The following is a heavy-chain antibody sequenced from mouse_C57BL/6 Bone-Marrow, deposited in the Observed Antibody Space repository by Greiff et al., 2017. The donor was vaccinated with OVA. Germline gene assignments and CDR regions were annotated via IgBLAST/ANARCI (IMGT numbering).Heavy chain of an antibody. J-gene: IGHJ1*03. D-gene: IGHD1-1*01. CDR3: ARWDGSSHWYFDV. Sequence: VQLQQSGAELVRPGSSVKLSCKASGYTFTSYWMHWVKQRPIQGLEWIGNIDPSDSETHYNQKFKDKATLTVDKSSSTAYMQLSSLTSEDSAVYYCARWDGSSHWYFDVWGTGTTVTVSS. CDR1: GYTFTSYW. V-gene: IGHV1-52*01. CDR2: IDPSDSET.